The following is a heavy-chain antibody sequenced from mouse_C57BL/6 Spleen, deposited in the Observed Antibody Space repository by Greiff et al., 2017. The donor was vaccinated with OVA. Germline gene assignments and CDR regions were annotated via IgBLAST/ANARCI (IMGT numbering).Heavy chain of an antibody. Sequence: QVQLKESGAELAKPGASVKLSCKASGYTFTSYWMHWVKQRPGQGLEWIGYINPSSGYTKYNQKFKDKATLTADKYSSTAYMQLSSLTYEDSAVYYCASPNWEDYWGQGTTLTVSS. D-gene: IGHD4-1*01. CDR2: INPSSGYT. V-gene: IGHV1-7*01. CDR1: GYTFTSYW. CDR3: ASPNWEDY. J-gene: IGHJ2*01.